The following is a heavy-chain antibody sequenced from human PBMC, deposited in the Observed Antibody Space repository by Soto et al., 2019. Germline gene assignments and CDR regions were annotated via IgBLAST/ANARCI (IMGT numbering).Heavy chain of an antibody. CDR2: INPDGSET. J-gene: IGHJ4*02. V-gene: IGHV3-7*03. Sequence: QTGGSLRLSCAASGFTFSYYWMTWVRQAPGKGLEWVANINPDGSETFYADSLKGRLTISRDNSKNSLSLHMDSLRVEDTAVYYCVKSGDNYNLLDYWGQGTPVTVSS. CDR3: VKSGDNYNLLDY. CDR1: GFTFSYYW. D-gene: IGHD1-1*01.